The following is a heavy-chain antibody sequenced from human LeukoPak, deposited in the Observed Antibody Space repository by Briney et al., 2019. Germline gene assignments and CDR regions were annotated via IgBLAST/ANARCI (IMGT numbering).Heavy chain of an antibody. Sequence: SETLSLTCAVYGGSFSGYYWSWPRQPPGKGLEWLGEINHSGSTNYNPSLKSRVTISVDTSKNQFPLKLSSVTAADTAVYYCARARPGLSLLSYSGSYYGSRFGWFDPWGQGTLVTVSS. D-gene: IGHD1-26*01. J-gene: IGHJ5*02. V-gene: IGHV4-34*01. CDR1: GGSFSGYY. CDR3: ARARPGLSLLSYSGSYYGSRFGWFDP. CDR2: INHSGST.